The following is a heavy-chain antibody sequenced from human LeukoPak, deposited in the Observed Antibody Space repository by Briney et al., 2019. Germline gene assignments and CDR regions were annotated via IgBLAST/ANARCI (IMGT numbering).Heavy chain of an antibody. J-gene: IGHJ4*02. CDR3: ARVMTTVTKAFDY. Sequence: PGGSLRLSCAASGFTFMTYSMNWVRQAPGKGLEWVSSISSGSSYIYYADSVKGRFTISRDNAKNSLYLQMNSLRAEDTAVYYCARVMTTVTKAFDYWGQGTLVTVSS. D-gene: IGHD4-17*01. CDR2: ISSGSSYI. V-gene: IGHV3-21*01. CDR1: GFTFMTYS.